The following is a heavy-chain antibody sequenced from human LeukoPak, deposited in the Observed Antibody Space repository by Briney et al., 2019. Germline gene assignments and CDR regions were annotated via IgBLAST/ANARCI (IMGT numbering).Heavy chain of an antibody. CDR3: ARYSGYSGSYYAFDY. CDR2: INPNSGGT. J-gene: IGHJ4*02. CDR1: GYTFTGYY. D-gene: IGHD1-26*01. Sequence: ASVKVSCKASGYTFTGYYMHWVRQAPGQGLEWMGWINPNSGGTNYAQKFQGRVTMTRDTSISTAYMELSRLRSDDTAVYYCARYSGYSGSYYAFDYWGQGTLVTVSS. V-gene: IGHV1-2*02.